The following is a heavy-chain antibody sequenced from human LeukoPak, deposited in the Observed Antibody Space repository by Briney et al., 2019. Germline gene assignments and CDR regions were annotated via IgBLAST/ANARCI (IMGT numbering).Heavy chain of an antibody. V-gene: IGHV3-21*04. Sequence: GGSLRLSCAASGFTFSSYNMNWVRQAPGKGLEWVSSISSRSNYIYLADSLKGRFTISRDNSKNTLYLQMNSLRAEDTAVYYCAKMVREFYTISYYFDYWGQGTLVTVSS. CDR1: GFTFSSYN. CDR2: ISSRSNYI. J-gene: IGHJ4*02. D-gene: IGHD2-8*01. CDR3: AKMVREFYTISYYFDY.